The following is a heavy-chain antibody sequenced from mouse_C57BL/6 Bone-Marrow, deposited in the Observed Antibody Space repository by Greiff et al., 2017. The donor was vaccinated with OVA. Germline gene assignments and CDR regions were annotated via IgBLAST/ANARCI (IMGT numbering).Heavy chain of an antibody. J-gene: IGHJ4*01. CDR1: GFTFSSYG. CDR2: ISSGGSYT. V-gene: IGHV5-6*01. CDR3: ARSMITPYYYAMDY. D-gene: IGHD2-4*01. Sequence: EVKLQESRGDLVKPGGSLKLSCAASGFTFSSYGMSWVRQTPDKRLEWVATISSGGSYTYYPDSVKGRFTISRDNAKNTLYLQMSSLKSEDTAMYYCARSMITPYYYAMDYWGQGTSVTVSS.